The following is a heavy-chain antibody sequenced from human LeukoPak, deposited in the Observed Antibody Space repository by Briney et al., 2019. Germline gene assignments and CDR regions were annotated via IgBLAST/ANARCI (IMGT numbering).Heavy chain of an antibody. CDR1: GFTFSDYY. Sequence: GGSLRLSCAASGFTFSDYYMSWIRQASGKGLEWVSYISSSGSTIYYADSVKGRFTISRDNAKNSLYLQMNSLRAEDMAVYYCARDASLRYYYGMDVWGQGTTVTVSS. CDR2: ISSSGSTI. V-gene: IGHV3-11*01. D-gene: IGHD6-6*01. J-gene: IGHJ6*02. CDR3: ARDASLRYYYGMDV.